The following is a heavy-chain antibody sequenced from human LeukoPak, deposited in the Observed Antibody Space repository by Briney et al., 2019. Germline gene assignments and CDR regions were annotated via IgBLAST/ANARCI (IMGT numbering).Heavy chain of an antibody. J-gene: IGHJ3*02. CDR2: MNPNSGNT. CDR1: GYTFTSYD. CDR3: ARDLESNANAFDI. V-gene: IGHV1-8*01. D-gene: IGHD2/OR15-2a*01. Sequence: ASVRVSCKASGYTFTSYDINWVRQATGQGLEWMGWMNPNSGNTGYAQKFQGRVTMTRDTSISTAYMELSRLRSDDTAVYYCARDLESNANAFDIWGQGTMVTVSS.